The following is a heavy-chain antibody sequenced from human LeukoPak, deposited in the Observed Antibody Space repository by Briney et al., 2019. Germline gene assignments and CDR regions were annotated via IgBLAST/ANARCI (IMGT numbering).Heavy chain of an antibody. D-gene: IGHD3-22*01. J-gene: IGHJ4*02. V-gene: IGHV4-39*01. Sequence: PSETLSPTCTVSGGSISSSSYYWGWIRQPPGKGLEWIGSIYYSGSTYYNPSLKSRVTISVDTSKNQFSLKLSSVTAADTAVYYCASLNDYYDSSLTFDYWGQGTLVTVSS. CDR3: ASLNDYYDSSLTFDY. CDR1: GGSISSSSYY. CDR2: IYYSGST.